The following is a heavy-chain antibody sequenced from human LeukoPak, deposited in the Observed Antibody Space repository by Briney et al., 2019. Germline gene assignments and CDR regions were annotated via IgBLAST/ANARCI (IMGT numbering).Heavy chain of an antibody. CDR1: GFTVSSNY. D-gene: IGHD3-22*01. Sequence: GGSLRLSCAASGFTVSSNYMSWVRQAPGKGLEWVSVIYSGGSTYYADSVKGRFTISRDNSKNTLYLQMNSLRAEDTAVYYCARVDYYDSGGQGGGFDYWGQGTLVTVSS. CDR3: ARVDYYDSGGQGGGFDY. CDR2: IYSGGST. J-gene: IGHJ4*02. V-gene: IGHV3-53*01.